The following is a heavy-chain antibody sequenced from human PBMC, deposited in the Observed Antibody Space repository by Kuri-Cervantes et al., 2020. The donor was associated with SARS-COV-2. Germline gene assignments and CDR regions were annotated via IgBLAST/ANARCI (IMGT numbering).Heavy chain of an antibody. CDR2: INPNSGGT. CDR1: GYTFTGYY. V-gene: IGHV1-2*02. CDR3: ARDSIDSSSWNFDY. Sequence: ASVKVSCKASGYTFTGYYMHWVRQAPGQGLEWMGWINPNSGGTNYAQKFQGRVTMTRDTSISTAYMELSRLRSDDTAVYYCARDSIDSSSWNFDYWGQGTLVTVSS. J-gene: IGHJ4*02. D-gene: IGHD6-13*01.